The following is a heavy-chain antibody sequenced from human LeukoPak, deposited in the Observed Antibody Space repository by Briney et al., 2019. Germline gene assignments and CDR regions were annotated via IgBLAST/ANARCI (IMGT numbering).Heavy chain of an antibody. D-gene: IGHD4-17*01. V-gene: IGHV4-38-2*02. J-gene: IGHJ6*02. CDR2: IYHSGST. CDR3: ARDHPPPTTVTDWRELIYYPYGMDV. Sequence: SETLSLTCTVSGYSISSGYYWGWIRQPPGKGLEWIGSIYHSGSTYYNPSLKSRVTISVDTSKNQFSLKLSSVTAADTAVYYCARDHPPPTTVTDWRELIYYPYGMDVWGQGTTVTVSS. CDR1: GYSISSGYY.